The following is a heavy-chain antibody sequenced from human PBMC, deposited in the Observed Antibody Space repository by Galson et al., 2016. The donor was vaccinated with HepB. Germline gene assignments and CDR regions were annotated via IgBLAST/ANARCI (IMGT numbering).Heavy chain of an antibody. CDR3: AKCSVYSTGWCNSLDP. Sequence: CAVSELSIISSAMSWVRQAPGKGLEWVSSIRAGGGDTYYPDSVKGRFTPSRDMSKNTLYLQMGSLRAEDTAVYYRAKCSVYSTGWCNSLDPWGQGTLVIVSS. V-gene: IGHV3-23*01. D-gene: IGHD6-19*01. J-gene: IGHJ5*02. CDR2: IRAGGGDT. CDR1: ELSIISSA.